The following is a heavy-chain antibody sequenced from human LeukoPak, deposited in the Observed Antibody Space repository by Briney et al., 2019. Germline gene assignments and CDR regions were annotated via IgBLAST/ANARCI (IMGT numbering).Heavy chain of an antibody. V-gene: IGHV3-30*18. J-gene: IGHJ6*02. CDR2: ISYDGSNK. CDR1: GFTFSSYG. D-gene: IGHD2-2*01. Sequence: GGSLRLSCAASGFTFSSYGMHWVRQAPGKGLEWVAVISYDGSNKYYADSVKGRFTISRDNSKNTLYLQMNSLRAEDTAVYYRAKDGRYCSSTSCQSPYYGMDVWGQGTTVTVSS. CDR3: AKDGRYCSSTSCQSPYYGMDV.